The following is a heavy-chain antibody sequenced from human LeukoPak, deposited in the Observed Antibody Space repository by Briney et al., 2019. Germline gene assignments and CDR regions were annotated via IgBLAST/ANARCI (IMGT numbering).Heavy chain of an antibody. Sequence: SETLSLTCAVSAYSFSSHYWTWIRQPPGKGLEWIGYISYIGSTNYNPSLKSRVTISIDTSKNQFSLKLSSVTAADTAVYYCARDLVTVTKGFDIWGQGTMVSVSS. V-gene: IGHV4-59*11. D-gene: IGHD4-17*01. CDR2: ISYIGST. CDR3: ARDLVTVTKGFDI. CDR1: AYSFSSHY. J-gene: IGHJ3*02.